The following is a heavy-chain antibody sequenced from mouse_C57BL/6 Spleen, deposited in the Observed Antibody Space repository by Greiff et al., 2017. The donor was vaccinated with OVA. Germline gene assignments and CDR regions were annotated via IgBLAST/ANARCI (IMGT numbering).Heavy chain of an antibody. J-gene: IGHJ4*01. Sequence: QVQLQQSGAELARPGASVKLSCKASGYTFTSYGISWVKQRTGQGLEWIGEIYPRSGNTYYNEKFKGKATLTADKSSSTAYMELRSLTSEDSAVYFWARFSAQATNYAMDYWGQGTSVTVSS. CDR1: GYTFTSYG. D-gene: IGHD3-2*02. V-gene: IGHV1-81*01. CDR2: IYPRSGNT. CDR3: ARFSAQATNYAMDY.